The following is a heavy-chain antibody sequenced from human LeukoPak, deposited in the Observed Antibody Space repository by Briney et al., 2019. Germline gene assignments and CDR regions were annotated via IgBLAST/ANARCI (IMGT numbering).Heavy chain of an antibody. D-gene: IGHD6-19*01. Sequence: PSETLSLPCTVSGGSISSSSYYWGWIRQPPGKGLEWIGSIYYSGSTYYNPSLKSRVTISVDTSKNQFSLKLSSVTAADTAVYYCARPGDIAVADRFDYWGQGTLVTVSS. CDR1: GGSISSSSYY. CDR2: IYYSGST. CDR3: ARPGDIAVADRFDY. J-gene: IGHJ4*02. V-gene: IGHV4-39*01.